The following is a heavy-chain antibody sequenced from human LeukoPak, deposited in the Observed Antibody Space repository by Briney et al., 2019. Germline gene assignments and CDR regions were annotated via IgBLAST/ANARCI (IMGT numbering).Heavy chain of an antibody. CDR3: ARGSYFDY. J-gene: IGHJ4*02. Sequence: GGSLRLSCAASGFTLSSYWMSWVRQAPGKGLEWVANIKQDGSEKYYVDSVKGRFTISRDNAKNSLYLQMNSLRAEDTAVYYCARGSYFDYWGQGTLVTVSS. CDR2: IKQDGSEK. CDR1: GFTLSSYW. V-gene: IGHV3-7*03.